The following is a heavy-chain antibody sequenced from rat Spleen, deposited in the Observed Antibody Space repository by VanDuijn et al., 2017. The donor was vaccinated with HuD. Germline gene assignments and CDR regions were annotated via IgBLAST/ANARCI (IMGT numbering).Heavy chain of an antibody. CDR2: ITYDGSST. J-gene: IGHJ2*01. CDR1: GFTFSNYG. CDR3: ARPTTGIPLNY. Sequence: EVQLVESGGGLVQPGRSLKLSCAASGFTFSNYGMSWVGQAPTKGLEWVATITYDGSSTYYRDSVRGRFTISRDIAKTTLYLQMDSLRSEDTATYYCARPTTGIPLNYWGQGVMVTVSS. D-gene: IGHD1-9*01. V-gene: IGHV5-29*01.